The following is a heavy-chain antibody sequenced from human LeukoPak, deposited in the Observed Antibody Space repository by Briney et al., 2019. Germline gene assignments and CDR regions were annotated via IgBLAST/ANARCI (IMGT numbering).Heavy chain of an antibody. J-gene: IGHJ3*02. D-gene: IGHD5-12*01. V-gene: IGHV4-4*02. CDR2: IYHSGST. CDR3: ARATEEWLSAFDI. CDR1: GGSISSSNW. Sequence: PSETLSLTCAVSGGSISSSNWWSWVRQPPGKVLEWIGEIYHSGSTNYNPSLKSRVTISVDKSKNQFSLKLSSVTAADTAVYYCARATEEWLSAFDIWGQGTMVTVSS.